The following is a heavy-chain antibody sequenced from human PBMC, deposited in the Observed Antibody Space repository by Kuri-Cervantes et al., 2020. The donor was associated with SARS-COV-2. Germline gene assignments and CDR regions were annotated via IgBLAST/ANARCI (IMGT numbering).Heavy chain of an antibody. Sequence: GGSLRLSCAASGFTFSSYWMSWVRQAPGKGLEWVANIKQDGSEKYYVDSVKGRFTISRDNAKNTLYMQMNSLRAEDTALYYCAKGGGITGTLHDYYGMDVWGQGTTVTVSS. D-gene: IGHD1-20*01. V-gene: IGHV3-7*03. CDR1: GFTFSSYW. J-gene: IGHJ6*02. CDR2: IKQDGSEK. CDR3: AKGGGITGTLHDYYGMDV.